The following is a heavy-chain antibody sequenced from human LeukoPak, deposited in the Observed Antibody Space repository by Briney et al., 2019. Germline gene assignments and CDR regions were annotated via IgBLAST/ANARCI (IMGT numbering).Heavy chain of an antibody. Sequence: KPSETLSLTCSVSGGSISSSSYYWGWIRQPPGKGLEWIGSVYYSGSTQYNPSLTSRVTISVDTSRRQFSLKMSSVTAADTAVYYCARLGTGSYLYYFDYWGQGTLVTVSS. D-gene: IGHD1-26*01. J-gene: IGHJ4*02. V-gene: IGHV4-39*01. CDR3: ARLGTGSYLYYFDY. CDR2: VYYSGST. CDR1: GGSISSSSYY.